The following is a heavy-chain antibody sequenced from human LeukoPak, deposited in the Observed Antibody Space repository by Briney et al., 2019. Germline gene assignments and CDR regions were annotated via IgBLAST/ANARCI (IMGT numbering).Heavy chain of an antibody. D-gene: IGHD2-15*01. J-gene: IGHJ4*02. CDR1: GYTFTSYD. CDR3: ARGCCSGGSCYFNY. V-gene: IGHV1-8*01. CDR2: MNPNSGNT. Sequence: ASVKVSCKASGYTFTSYDINWVRQATGQGLEWVGWMNPNSGNTGYAQKFQGRVTMTRNTSISTAYMELSSLRSEDTAVYYCARGCCSGGSCYFNYWGQGTLVTVSS.